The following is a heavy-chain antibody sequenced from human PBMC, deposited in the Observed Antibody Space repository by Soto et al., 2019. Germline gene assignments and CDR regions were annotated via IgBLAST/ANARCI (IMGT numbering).Heavy chain of an antibody. CDR2: IYHSGIT. CDR1: GGSVSSETHF. V-gene: IGHV4-61*03. Sequence: ASETLSLTCAVFGGSVSSETHFWSWIRQPPGKGLEWIGYIYHSGITNSNPSLKGRLTISVDKSTNHFSLRLASVTAADTAIYYCAREDMSGTYYFDSWGQGTRVTVSS. D-gene: IGHD1-26*01. J-gene: IGHJ4*02. CDR3: AREDMSGTYYFDS.